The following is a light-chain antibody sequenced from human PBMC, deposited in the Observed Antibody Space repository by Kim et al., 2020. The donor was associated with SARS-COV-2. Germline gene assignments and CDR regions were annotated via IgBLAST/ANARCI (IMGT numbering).Light chain of an antibody. J-gene: IGKJ2*01. CDR2: DAS. CDR3: QQYTNLPYT. Sequence: DIQMTQSPSSLSASVRDRVTITCQASQGINNFLNWYQQKPGRAPKLLIYDASIWEAGVPSRFSGSGSGTDFTLTISSLQPEDIATYYCQQYTNLPYTFGQGTKLEI. V-gene: IGKV1-33*01. CDR1: QGINNF.